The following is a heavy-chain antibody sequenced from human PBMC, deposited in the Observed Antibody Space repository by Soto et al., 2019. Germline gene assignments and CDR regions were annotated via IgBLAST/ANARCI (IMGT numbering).Heavy chain of an antibody. D-gene: IGHD2-2*01. V-gene: IGHV4-61*01. CDR2: ILNSGST. Sequence: PPATMSLTCAVSGGAISSGRYYWTWNRPPPGKALEWIGYILNSGSTNYNPSLESRVTMSLDTSKNQFSLKLTSVTAADTAVYYCARQRITPAQYFFDYWGQGSLVTVSS. J-gene: IGHJ4*02. CDR1: GGAISSGRYY. CDR3: ARQRITPAQYFFDY.